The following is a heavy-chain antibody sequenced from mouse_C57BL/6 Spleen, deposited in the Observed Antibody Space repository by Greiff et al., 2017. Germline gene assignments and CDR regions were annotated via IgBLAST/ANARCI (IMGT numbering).Heavy chain of an antibody. D-gene: IGHD2-2*01. CDR2: INPGSGGT. V-gene: IGHV1-54*01. CDR1: GYAFTNYL. CDR3: ARGNYGYSWFAY. J-gene: IGHJ3*01. Sequence: VQLQQSGAELVRPGTSVKVSCKASGYAFTNYLIEWVKQRPGQGLEWIGVINPGSGGTNYNEQFKGKATLTADKSSSTAYMQLSSLTSEDSAVYFCARGNYGYSWFAYWGQGTLVTVSA.